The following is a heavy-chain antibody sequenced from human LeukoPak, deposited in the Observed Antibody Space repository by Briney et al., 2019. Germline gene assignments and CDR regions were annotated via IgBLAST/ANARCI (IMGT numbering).Heavy chain of an antibody. CDR3: ASAGYGGDY. V-gene: IGHV4-59*01. CDR2: IYYSGST. D-gene: IGHD4-23*01. Sequence: SETLSLTCTVSGGSISSYYWSWIRQPPGKGLEWIGYIYYSGSTNYNPPLKSRVTISVDTSKNQFSLKLSSVTAADTAVYYCASAGYGGDYWGQGTLVTVSS. CDR1: GGSISSYY. J-gene: IGHJ4*02.